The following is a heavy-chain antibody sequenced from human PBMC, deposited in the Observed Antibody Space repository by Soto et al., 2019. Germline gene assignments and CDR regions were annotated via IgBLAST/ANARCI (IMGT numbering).Heavy chain of an antibody. Sequence: EVQLLESGGGLVQPGGSLRLSVPASGLTFDTYVMSWVRQAPGKGLEWVSRISGGADTIYYAESVKGRFTISRDNSKNTLYLQMNSLRAEDTGVYYCANTGGGLIDYWGQGSLVTVSS. J-gene: IGHJ4*02. CDR3: ANTGGGLIDY. CDR1: GLTFDTYV. D-gene: IGHD1-1*01. CDR2: ISGGADTI. V-gene: IGHV3-23*01.